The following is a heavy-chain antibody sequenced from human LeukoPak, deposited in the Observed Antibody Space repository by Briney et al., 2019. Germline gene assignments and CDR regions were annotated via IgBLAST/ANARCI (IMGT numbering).Heavy chain of an antibody. CDR1: GGSFGGYY. CDR3: ARSIVVVPAAMGDYYYYYMDV. J-gene: IGHJ6*03. CDR2: INHSGST. Sequence: SETLSLTCAVYGGSFGGYYWSWIRQPPGKGLEWIGEINHSGSTNYNPSLKSRVTISVDTSKNQFSLKLSSVTAADTAVYYCARSIVVVPAAMGDYYYYYMDVWGKGTTVTVSS. V-gene: IGHV4-34*01. D-gene: IGHD2-2*01.